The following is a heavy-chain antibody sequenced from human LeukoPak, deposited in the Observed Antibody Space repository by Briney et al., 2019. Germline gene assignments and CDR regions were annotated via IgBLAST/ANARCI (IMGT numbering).Heavy chain of an antibody. CDR2: IYHSGST. V-gene: IGHV4-59*01. D-gene: IGHD6-6*01. CDR3: AREYSTSSEGDYFDY. Sequence: SETLSLTCTVSGASITTYYCTWIRQPPGKGLEWIGYIYHSGSTNYNPSLKSRVTISLDTSRNQFSLRLSSVTATDTAVYFCAREYSTSSEGDYFDYWGQGSLVTVSS. J-gene: IGHJ4*02. CDR1: GASITTYY.